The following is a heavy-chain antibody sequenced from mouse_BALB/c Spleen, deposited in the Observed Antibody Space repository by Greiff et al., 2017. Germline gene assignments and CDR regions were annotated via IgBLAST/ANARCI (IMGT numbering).Heavy chain of an antibody. CDR2: INPNNGGT. V-gene: IGHV1-18*01. Sequence: EVQLQQSGPELVKPGASVKIPCKASGYTFTDYNMDWVKQSHGKSLEWIGDINPNNGGTIYNQKFKGKATLTVDKSSSTAYMELRSLTSEDTAVYYCARRAVVAFYRYYFDYWGQGTTLTVSS. J-gene: IGHJ2*01. CDR3: ARRAVVAFYRYYFDY. D-gene: IGHD1-1*01. CDR1: GYTFTDYN.